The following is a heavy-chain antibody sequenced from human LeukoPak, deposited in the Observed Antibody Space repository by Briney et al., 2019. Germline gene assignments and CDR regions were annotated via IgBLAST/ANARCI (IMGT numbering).Heavy chain of an antibody. D-gene: IGHD6-13*01. Sequence: SVKVSCKASGGTFSSYAISWVRQAPGQGLEWMGGIIPIFGTANYAQKFQGRVTITTDESTSTAYMELSGLRSEDTAVYYCARVSSWYQGWFDPWGQGTLVTVSS. CDR3: ARVSSWYQGWFDP. V-gene: IGHV1-69*05. J-gene: IGHJ5*02. CDR2: IIPIFGTA. CDR1: GGTFSSYA.